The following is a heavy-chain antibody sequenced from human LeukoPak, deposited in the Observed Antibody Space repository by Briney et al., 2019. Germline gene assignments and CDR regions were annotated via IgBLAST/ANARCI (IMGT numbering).Heavy chain of an antibody. CDR2: IYSGGST. Sequence: GGSLRLSCAASGFSVSSNYMSWVRQAPGKGLEWVSVIYSGGSTYYADSVKGRFTISRDNSKNTLYLQMNSLRAEDTAVYYCTRLPSGFSFDYWGQGTLVTVSS. CDR3: TRLPSGFSFDY. CDR1: GFSVSSNY. V-gene: IGHV3-53*01. J-gene: IGHJ4*02. D-gene: IGHD6-19*01.